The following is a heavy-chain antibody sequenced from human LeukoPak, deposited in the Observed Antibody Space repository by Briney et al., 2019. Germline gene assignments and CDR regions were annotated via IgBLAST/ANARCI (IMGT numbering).Heavy chain of an antibody. J-gene: IGHJ5*02. CDR3: AKDTAEYFGLDL. D-gene: IGHD2/OR15-2a*01. Sequence: SGGSLRLSCVASGFTFDGYAMHWVRQAPGKGLEWVSGISWNSETKEYVDSVKGRFTISRDNAKNSLYLQMDALTPDDTALYYCAKDTAEYFGLDLWGLGTRVTVSS. CDR1: GFTFDGYA. CDR2: ISWNSETK. V-gene: IGHV3-9*01.